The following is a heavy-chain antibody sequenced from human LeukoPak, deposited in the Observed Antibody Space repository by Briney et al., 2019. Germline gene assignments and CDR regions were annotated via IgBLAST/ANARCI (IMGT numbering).Heavy chain of an antibody. Sequence: GGSLRLSCAASGFTFSSYAMNWVRQAPGKGLEWVSYISSSGSTIYYADSVKGRFTISRDNAKNSLYLQMNSLRAEDTAVYYCARFYGDRNAYYYYGMDVWGQGTTVTVSS. V-gene: IGHV3-48*03. CDR1: GFTFSSYA. CDR2: ISSSGSTI. J-gene: IGHJ6*02. D-gene: IGHD4-17*01. CDR3: ARFYGDRNAYYYYGMDV.